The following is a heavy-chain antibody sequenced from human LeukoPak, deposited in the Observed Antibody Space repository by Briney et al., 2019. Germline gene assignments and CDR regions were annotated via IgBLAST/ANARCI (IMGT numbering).Heavy chain of an antibody. Sequence: PGESLKISCKGSGYSFTCYWIGWVRPMPGKGLEWMGILYPGDSDTRYSPSFQGQVTISADKSISTAYLQWSSLKASDTAMYYCARQDGVAAAGTPLDYWGQGTLVTVSS. D-gene: IGHD6-13*01. J-gene: IGHJ4*02. CDR3: ARQDGVAAAGTPLDY. CDR2: LYPGDSDT. V-gene: IGHV5-51*01. CDR1: GYSFTCYW.